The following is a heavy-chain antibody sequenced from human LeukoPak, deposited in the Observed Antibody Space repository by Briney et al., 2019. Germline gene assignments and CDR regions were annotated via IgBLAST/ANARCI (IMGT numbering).Heavy chain of an antibody. CDR3: ARDSYQYGDNVRYFDY. J-gene: IGHJ4*02. CDR1: SGSFRTYY. D-gene: IGHD4-17*01. V-gene: IGHV4-59*01. Sequence: PSETLSLTCTVSSGSFRTYYWSWIRQPPGKGLEWIGYIFYNEGTSYNPSLKSRVTISVDTSNNQLSLKVNSVTDADTAVYYCARDSYQYGDNVRYFDYWGQGALVTVSS. CDR2: IFYNEGT.